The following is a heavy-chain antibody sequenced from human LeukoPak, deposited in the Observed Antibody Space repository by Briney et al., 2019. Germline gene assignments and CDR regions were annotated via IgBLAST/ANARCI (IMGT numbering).Heavy chain of an antibody. Sequence: GGSLRLSCAASGFTFSSYAMHWVRQAPGKGLEWVAVISYDGSNKYYADSVKGRFTISRDNSKNTLYLRMNSLRAEDTAVYYCARVSEQWLVLGALDIWGQGTMVTVSS. D-gene: IGHD6-19*01. CDR2: ISYDGSNK. CDR3: ARVSEQWLVLGALDI. J-gene: IGHJ3*02. V-gene: IGHV3-30-3*01. CDR1: GFTFSSYA.